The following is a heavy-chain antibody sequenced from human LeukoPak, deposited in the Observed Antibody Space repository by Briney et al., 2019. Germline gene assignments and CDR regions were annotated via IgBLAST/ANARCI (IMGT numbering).Heavy chain of an antibody. CDR2: ISAYNGNT. CDR3: AREGEGYSYGYGDYYYMDV. Sequence: ASVKVSCKASGYTFTSYGISWVRQAPGQGLEWMGWISAYNGNTNYAQKLQGRVTMTTDTSTSTAYMELRSLRPDDTAVYYCAREGEGYSYGYGDYYYMDVWGKGTTVTVSS. J-gene: IGHJ6*03. D-gene: IGHD5-18*01. V-gene: IGHV1-18*01. CDR1: GYTFTSYG.